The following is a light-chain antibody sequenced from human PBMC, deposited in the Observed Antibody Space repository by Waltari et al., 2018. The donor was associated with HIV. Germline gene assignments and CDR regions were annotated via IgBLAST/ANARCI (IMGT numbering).Light chain of an antibody. V-gene: IGLV5-45*02. CDR1: SGINVGTYR. J-gene: IGLJ3*02. CDR3: MIWHSSAWV. CDR2: YKSDSDK. Sequence: QAVLTQPSSLSASPGASASLTCTLRSGINVGTYRIYWYQQKPGSPPQYLLRYKSDSDKQQGSGVPSRFSGSKDASANAVSLLISGLQSEEEADYYCMIWHSSAWVFGGGTKLTVL.